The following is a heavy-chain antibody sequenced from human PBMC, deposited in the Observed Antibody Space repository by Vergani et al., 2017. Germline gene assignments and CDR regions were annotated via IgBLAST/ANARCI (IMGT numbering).Heavy chain of an antibody. CDR3: ASRDSSSWYVPAGYFQH. CDR2: ISSSSSYI. V-gene: IGHV3-21*01. D-gene: IGHD6-13*01. Sequence: EVQLVESGGGLVKPGGSLRLSCAASGFTFSSYSMNWVRQAPGKGLEWVSSISSSSSYIYYADSVKGRFTISRDNAKNSLYLQMNSLRAEDTAVYYCASRDSSSWYVPAGYFQHWGQGTLVTVSS. CDR1: GFTFSSYS. J-gene: IGHJ1*01.